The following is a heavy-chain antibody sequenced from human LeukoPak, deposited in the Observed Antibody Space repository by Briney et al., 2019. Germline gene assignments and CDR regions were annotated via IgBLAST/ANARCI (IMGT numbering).Heavy chain of an antibody. Sequence: SETLSLTCTVSGGSISSYYWSWLRQPPGKGLEWIGYIYYSGSTNYNPSLKSRVTISVDTSKNQFSLKLSSVTAADTAVYYCARLYSNGPNHYFDYWGQGTLVTVSS. D-gene: IGHD4-11*01. J-gene: IGHJ4*02. CDR3: ARLYSNGPNHYFDY. CDR2: IYYSGST. CDR1: GGSISSYY. V-gene: IGHV4-59*08.